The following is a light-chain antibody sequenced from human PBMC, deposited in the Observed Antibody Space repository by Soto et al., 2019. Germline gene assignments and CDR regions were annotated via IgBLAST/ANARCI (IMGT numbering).Light chain of an antibody. V-gene: IGKV1-5*03. Sequence: EIQMTRSPSTLSASVGDRVTITCRASQSISSWLAWYQQKPGKAPKLLIYKASTLESGVPSRFSGSGSGTEFTLTISSLQPDDFDTYYCQQSFTFGPGTKVDIK. CDR2: KAS. CDR1: QSISSW. J-gene: IGKJ3*01. CDR3: QQSFT.